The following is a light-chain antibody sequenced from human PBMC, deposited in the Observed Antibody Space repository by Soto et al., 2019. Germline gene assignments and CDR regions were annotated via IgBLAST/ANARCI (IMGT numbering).Light chain of an antibody. CDR3: QHYNNWPPWT. V-gene: IGKV3-15*01. CDR1: QSVSTR. J-gene: IGKJ1*01. Sequence: EIIMTQSPDIVSVSPGERATLSCRASQSVSTRLAWYQQKPGQPPRLLIHDASTRATGIPARFSGSGSGTEFTLTISSLQAEDFAIYYCQHYNNWPPWTFGQGTRVEMK. CDR2: DAS.